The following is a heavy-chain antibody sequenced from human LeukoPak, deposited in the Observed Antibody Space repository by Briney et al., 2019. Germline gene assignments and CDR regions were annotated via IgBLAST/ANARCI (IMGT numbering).Heavy chain of an antibody. Sequence: SETLSLTCTVSGGSISSSSYYWGWIRQPPGKGLEWIGSIYYSGSTYYNPSHKSRVTISVDTSKNQFSLKLSSVTAADTAVYYCARQGELIRRKGDFDYWGQGTLVTVSS. CDR2: IYYSGST. CDR3: ARQGELIRRKGDFDY. J-gene: IGHJ4*02. D-gene: IGHD1-1*01. CDR1: GGSISSSSYY. V-gene: IGHV4-39*01.